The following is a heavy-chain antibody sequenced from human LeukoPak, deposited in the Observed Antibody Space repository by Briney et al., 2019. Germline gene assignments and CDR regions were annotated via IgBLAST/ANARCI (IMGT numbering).Heavy chain of an antibody. J-gene: IGHJ4*02. Sequence: GGSLRLSCAASGFTFSSYDMHWVRQTIGKGLEWVSSIGIAGDTYYPGSVKGRFTISRDNSKNTLYLQMNSLRAEDTAVYYCAKDSSGSVFDYWGQGTLVTVSS. CDR1: GFTFSSYD. D-gene: IGHD6-25*01. CDR3: AKDSSGSVFDY. V-gene: IGHV3-13*01. CDR2: IGIAGDT.